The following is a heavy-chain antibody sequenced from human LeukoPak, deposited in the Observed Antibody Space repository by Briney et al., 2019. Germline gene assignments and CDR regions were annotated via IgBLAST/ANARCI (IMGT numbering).Heavy chain of an antibody. D-gene: IGHD3-10*01. CDR2: MYYSGST. CDR3: AGSATLMVFAY. Sequence: SETLSLTCTVSGGSISSFSWSWIRQPPGKGLEWIGYMYYSGSTNYNPSLKRRATISGDTSKNHFSLKLSSVTAADTAVYYCAGSATLMVFAYWGQGTLVTVSS. CDR1: GGSISSFS. J-gene: IGHJ4*02. V-gene: IGHV4-59*01.